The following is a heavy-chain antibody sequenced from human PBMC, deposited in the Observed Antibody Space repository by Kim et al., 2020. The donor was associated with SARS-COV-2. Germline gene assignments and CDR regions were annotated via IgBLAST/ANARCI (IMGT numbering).Heavy chain of an antibody. CDR3: AKGMGGSFPGSCQVDV. CDR1: GFTFRNYA. CDR2: TIGAGGDT. Sequence: GGSLRLSCAASGFTFRNYAYTWVRQAPGKGLEWVATIGAGGDTHHAESVKGRFITSKDNSKNTLFLQMNILRAEDTALYYCAKGMGGSFPGSCQVDVWGQGTTVTVSS. D-gene: IGHD2-15*01. J-gene: IGHJ6*02. V-gene: IGHV3-23*01.